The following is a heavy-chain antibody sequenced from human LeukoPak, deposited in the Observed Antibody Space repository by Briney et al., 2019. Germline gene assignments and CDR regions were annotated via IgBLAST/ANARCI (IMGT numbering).Heavy chain of an antibody. CDR3: VRTVYSGSSGPYFFDS. Sequence: GGSLRLSCAASGFTFSDYYMTWIRQAPGKGLEWVSYISSSGRTIYYADSVKGRFTISRDNAKNSLYLQMNSLRAEDTAVYYCVRTVYSGSSGPYFFDSWGQGTLVTVSS. D-gene: IGHD6-6*01. V-gene: IGHV3-11*01. CDR2: ISSSGRTI. J-gene: IGHJ4*02. CDR1: GFTFSDYY.